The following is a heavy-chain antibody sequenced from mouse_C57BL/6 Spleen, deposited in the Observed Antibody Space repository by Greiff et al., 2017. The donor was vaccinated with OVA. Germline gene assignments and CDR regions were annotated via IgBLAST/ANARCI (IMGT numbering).Heavy chain of an antibody. CDR1: GYAFSSSW. CDR2: IYPGDGDT. D-gene: IGHD1-3*01. Sequence: QVQLKKSGPELVKPGASVKISCKASGYAFSSSWMNWVKQRPGKGLEWIGRIYPGDGDTNYNGKFKGKATLTAYKSSSTAYMQLSSLTSEDSAVYFCARSYLSSFFDYWGQGTTLTVSS. J-gene: IGHJ2*01. CDR3: ARSYLSSFFDY. V-gene: IGHV1-82*01.